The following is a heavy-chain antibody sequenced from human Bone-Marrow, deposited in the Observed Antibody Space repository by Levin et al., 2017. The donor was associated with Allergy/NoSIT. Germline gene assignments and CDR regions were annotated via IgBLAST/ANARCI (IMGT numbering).Heavy chain of an antibody. CDR1: GGIFSTYV. V-gene: IGHV1-69*06. CDR3: AGSSSGTGQFDH. Sequence: KISCKASGGIFSTYVISRVRQAPGQGLEWMGGIVPIFGTTHYAQKLQGRITITADKSTSTAYMELSRLRSEDTAVYYCAGSSSGTGQFDHWGQGTLVTVSS. D-gene: IGHD6-6*01. J-gene: IGHJ4*02. CDR2: IVPIFGTT.